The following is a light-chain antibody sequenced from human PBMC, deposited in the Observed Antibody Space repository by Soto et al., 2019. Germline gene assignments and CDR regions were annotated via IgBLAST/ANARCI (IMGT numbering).Light chain of an antibody. J-gene: IGLJ1*01. CDR3: CSYTSSSSLV. Sequence: ALTQPASVSGSPGQSITISCTGTSSDVGAYNYVSWYQQYPGKAPKLMIYDVTSRPSGVSNRFSGSKSGNAASLTISGLQAEDEADYYCCSYTSSSSLVFGTGTKVTVL. CDR2: DVT. CDR1: SSDVGAYNY. V-gene: IGLV2-14*03.